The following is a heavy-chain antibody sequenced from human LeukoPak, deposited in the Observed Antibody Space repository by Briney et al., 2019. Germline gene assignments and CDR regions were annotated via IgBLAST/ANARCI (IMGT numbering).Heavy chain of an antibody. CDR2: ITGSGGDT. J-gene: IGHJ4*02. D-gene: IGHD2-2*01. V-gene: IGHV3-23*01. CDR1: GFTFSNYA. CDR3: AKGSSASRPYYFDY. Sequence: PGGSLRLFCTASGFTFSNYAMSWVRQAPGKGLEWFSSITGSGGDTYYSDSVKGRFIISRDSSKNSLYLHMNSLRAEDTAVYHCAKGSSASRPYYFDYWGQGTLVTVSS.